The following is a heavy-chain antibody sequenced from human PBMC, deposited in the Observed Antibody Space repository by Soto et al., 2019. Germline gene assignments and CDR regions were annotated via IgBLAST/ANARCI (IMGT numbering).Heavy chain of an antibody. CDR3: AKGGLSSWYGWFDP. CDR2: ISYDGSNK. Sequence: PGGSLRLSCAASGFTFSSYGMHWVRQAPGKGLEWVAVISYDGSNKYYADSVKGRFTISRDNSKNTLYLQMNSLRAEDTAVYYCAKGGLSSWYGWFDPWGQGTLVTVSS. J-gene: IGHJ5*02. D-gene: IGHD6-13*01. CDR1: GFTFSSYG. V-gene: IGHV3-30*18.